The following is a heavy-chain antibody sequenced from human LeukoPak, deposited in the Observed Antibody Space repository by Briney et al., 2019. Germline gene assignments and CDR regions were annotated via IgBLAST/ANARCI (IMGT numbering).Heavy chain of an antibody. CDR2: ISLSSSSI. Sequence: GGSLRLSCVASGFTFSSYNMNWVRQAPGKGLEWVSYISLSSSSIYYADSVRGRFTISRDNAKSSLYLQMNSLTAEDTAIYYCAREPTYTSSWHTTCDYWGQGTLVTVSS. J-gene: IGHJ4*02. CDR3: AREPTYTSSWHTTCDY. D-gene: IGHD6-13*01. CDR1: GFTFSSYN. V-gene: IGHV3-48*01.